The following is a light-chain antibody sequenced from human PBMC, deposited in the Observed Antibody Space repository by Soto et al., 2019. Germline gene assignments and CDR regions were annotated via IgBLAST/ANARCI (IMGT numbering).Light chain of an antibody. CDR3: QQYNNWPLWT. Sequence: EIVMTPSPATLSVSPGERATLSCRASQSVSSNLVWYQQKPGQAPRLLIYGASTRATGIPARFSGSGSGTEFTLTISSLQSEDFAVYYCQQYNNWPLWTFGQGTKVDIK. CDR2: GAS. J-gene: IGKJ1*01. V-gene: IGKV3-15*01. CDR1: QSVSSN.